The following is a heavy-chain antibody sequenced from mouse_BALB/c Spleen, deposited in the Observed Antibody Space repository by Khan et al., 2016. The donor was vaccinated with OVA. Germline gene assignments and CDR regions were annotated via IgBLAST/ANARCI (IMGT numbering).Heavy chain of an antibody. CDR3: ARPPYFSYVMVY. CDR1: GYTFRSFG. D-gene: IGHD2-10*01. CDR2: INTYTGEP. V-gene: IGHV9-3-1*01. J-gene: IGHJ4*01. Sequence: QIQLVQSGPELKKPGETVKISCKASGYTFRSFGMNWVKRAPGKGLKWMGWINTYTGEPTYADDFKGRYVFSLETSASTAYLQINNLKNEDTATYFCARPPYFSYVMVYWGQGTSVTVSS.